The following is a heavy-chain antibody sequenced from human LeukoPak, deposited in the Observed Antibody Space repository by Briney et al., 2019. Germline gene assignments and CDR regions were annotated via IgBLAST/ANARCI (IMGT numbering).Heavy chain of an antibody. Sequence: ASVKVSCKASGYTFTGYYMHWVRQAPGQGLEWMGWINPNSGGTNYAQKFQGRVTMTRDTSISTAYMELSRLRSDDTAVYYCARGGQQLVRRNWFDPWGQGTLVTASS. CDR1: GYTFTGYY. CDR2: INPNSGGT. D-gene: IGHD6-13*01. J-gene: IGHJ5*02. CDR3: ARGGQQLVRRNWFDP. V-gene: IGHV1-2*02.